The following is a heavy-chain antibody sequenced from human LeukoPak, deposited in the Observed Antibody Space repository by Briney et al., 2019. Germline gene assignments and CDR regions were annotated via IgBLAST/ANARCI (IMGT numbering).Heavy chain of an antibody. D-gene: IGHD1-26*01. J-gene: IGHJ4*02. Sequence: ASVKVSCKASGGTFSSYAISWVRQAPGQGLEWMGGIIPIFGTANYAQKFQGRVTITADESTSTAYMELRSLRSDDTAVYYCAREVGASRTFDYWGQGTLVTVSS. CDR3: AREVGASRTFDY. V-gene: IGHV1-69*13. CDR2: IIPIFGTA. CDR1: GGTFSSYA.